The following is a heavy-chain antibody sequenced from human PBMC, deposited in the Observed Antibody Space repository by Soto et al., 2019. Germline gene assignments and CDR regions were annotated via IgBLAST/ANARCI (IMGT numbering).Heavy chain of an antibody. CDR1: GLTVSSNY. CDR3: ARVQQQDFFDF. CDR2: IYSSGYT. V-gene: IGHV3-53*01. D-gene: IGHD6-13*01. Sequence: AGGSLRLSCAASGLTVSSNYMSWVRQAPGKGLEWVSMIYSSGYTDYADSVKGRFTISRDNSKNTLFLQMNSLRVEDTAVYYCARVQQQDFFDFWGQGSLVTVSS. J-gene: IGHJ4*02.